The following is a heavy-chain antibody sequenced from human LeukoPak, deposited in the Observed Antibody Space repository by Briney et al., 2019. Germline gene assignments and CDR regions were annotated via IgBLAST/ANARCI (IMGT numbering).Heavy chain of an antibody. J-gene: IGHJ4*02. V-gene: IGHV4-59*01. Sequence: SGTLSLTCAVSGGSITNYYWSWIRQPPGKGLEWIGYIYYSGSTNYNPSLKSRVTISVDTSKNQFSLKLSSVTAADTAVYYCARFHDSSGYYYAYFDYWGQGTLVTVSS. CDR3: ARFHDSSGYYYAYFDY. CDR1: GGSITNYY. D-gene: IGHD3-22*01. CDR2: IYYSGST.